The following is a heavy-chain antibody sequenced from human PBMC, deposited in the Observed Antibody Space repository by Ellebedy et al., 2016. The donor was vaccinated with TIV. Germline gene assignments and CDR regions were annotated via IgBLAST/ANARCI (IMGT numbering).Heavy chain of an antibody. D-gene: IGHD3-22*01. Sequence: GGSLRLSCATSGFSTSGMHWVRQAPGKGLEWVAFIRSDGSNKYYADSVEGRFTISRDNSRNTLDLQMTRLGAEDTARYYCVKDRGYIIRDFDCWGQGTLVTVSS. V-gene: IGHV3-30*02. J-gene: IGHJ4*02. CDR1: GFSTSG. CDR2: IRSDGSNK. CDR3: VKDRGYIIRDFDC.